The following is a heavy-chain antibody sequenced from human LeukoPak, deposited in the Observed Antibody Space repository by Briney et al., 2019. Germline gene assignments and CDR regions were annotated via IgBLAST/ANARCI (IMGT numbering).Heavy chain of an antibody. J-gene: IGHJ4*02. CDR2: ISSSGSTI. CDR3: ARDFGRLPGY. V-gene: IGHV3-48*03. D-gene: IGHD3-10*01. Sequence: GGSLRLSCAASGFTFSSYEMNCVCQAPGKGLEWVSYISSSGSTIYYADSVKGRFTISRDNAKNSLYLQMNSLRAEDTAVYYCARDFGRLPGYWGQGTLVTVSS. CDR1: GFTFSSYE.